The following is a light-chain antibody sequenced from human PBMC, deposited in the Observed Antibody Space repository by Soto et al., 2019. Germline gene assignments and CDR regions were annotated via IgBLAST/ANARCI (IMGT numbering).Light chain of an antibody. V-gene: IGLV2-18*02. Sequence: QSALTQPPSVSGSPGQSVTISCTGTSSDVGSYNRVSWYQQPPGTAPKPMIYEVSNRPSGVPDRFSGSKSGNTASLTISGLQAEDEADYYCSSYTSRSTYVFGTGTKVTVL. CDR3: SSYTSRSTYV. CDR2: EVS. CDR1: SSDVGSYNR. J-gene: IGLJ1*01.